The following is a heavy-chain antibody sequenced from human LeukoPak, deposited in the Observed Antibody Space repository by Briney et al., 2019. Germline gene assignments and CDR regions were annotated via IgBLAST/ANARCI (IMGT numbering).Heavy chain of an antibody. CDR3: ARGRQDVNMILVVMAGVSYYLDV. Sequence: SETLSLTCAVYGGSFSDYYWTWIRQTPGKGLEWIGEMSPSGSNNYNPSLKSRVTISVDTSKNQFSLKLRSVTAADTAVYYCARGRQDVNMILVVMAGVSYYLDVWSKGTTVTVS. V-gene: IGHV4-34*01. D-gene: IGHD3-22*01. J-gene: IGHJ6*03. CDR2: MSPSGSN. CDR1: GGSFSDYY.